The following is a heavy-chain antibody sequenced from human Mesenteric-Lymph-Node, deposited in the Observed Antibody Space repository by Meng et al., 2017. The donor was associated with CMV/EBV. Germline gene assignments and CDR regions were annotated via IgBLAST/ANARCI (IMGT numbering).Heavy chain of an antibody. D-gene: IGHD4-23*01. V-gene: IGHV3-7*01. CDR2: IKQDGSQT. J-gene: IGHJ3*02. CDR1: GFMFSSYW. Sequence: GESLKISCEASGFMFSSYWMSWVRQTPGKGLEWVASIKQDGSQTYYVDSVKGRFTISRDNAKNSLYLQMNSLRVEDTAVYYCARDLDYGGNRAMGAFDIWGQGTMVTVSS. CDR3: ARDLDYGGNRAMGAFDI.